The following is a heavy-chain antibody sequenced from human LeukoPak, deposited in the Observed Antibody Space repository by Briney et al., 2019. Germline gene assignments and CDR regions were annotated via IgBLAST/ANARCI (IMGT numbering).Heavy chain of an antibody. J-gene: IGHJ6*03. CDR1: GFTFSDYY. Sequence: GGSLRLSCAASGFTFSDYYMSWIRQAPGKGLEWVSYISSSGSTIYYADSVKGRFTISRDNAKNSLYLQMNSLRAEDTAVYYCAKDRAGITGTKMNYYYYMDVWGKGTTVTVSS. V-gene: IGHV3-11*04. CDR3: AKDRAGITGTKMNYYYYMDV. CDR2: ISSSGSTI. D-gene: IGHD1-7*01.